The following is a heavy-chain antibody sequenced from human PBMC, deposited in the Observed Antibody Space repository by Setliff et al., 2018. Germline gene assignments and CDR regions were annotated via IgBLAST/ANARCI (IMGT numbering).Heavy chain of an antibody. CDR1: GWSFSGYY. J-gene: IGHJ6*02. V-gene: IGHV4-34*10. D-gene: IGHD1-26*01. CDR3: ARDHKWELPGYKSGMDV. Sequence: SETLSLTCAVYGWSFSGYYWSWIRQPPGKGLEWIGEINHSGSTNYNPSLKSRVTMTTDTSANIAYMELRSLRSDDTAVYFCARDHKWELPGYKSGMDVWGQGTTVTVSS. CDR2: INHSGST.